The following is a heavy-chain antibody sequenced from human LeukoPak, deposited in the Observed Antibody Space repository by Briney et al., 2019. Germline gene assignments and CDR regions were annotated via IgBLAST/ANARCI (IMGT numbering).Heavy chain of an antibody. J-gene: IGHJ4*02. CDR1: GFTFSSYA. D-gene: IGHD3-22*01. CDR3: AKDPSNYYDSSGYYRSDY. CDR2: ISGSGGST. Sequence: PGGSLRLSCAASGFTFSSYAMSWVRQAPGKGLEWVSAISGSGGSTYYADSVKGRFTISRDNSKNTLYLQMNSLRAEDTAVYYCAKDPSNYYDSSGYYRSDYWGQGTLVTVSS. V-gene: IGHV3-23*01.